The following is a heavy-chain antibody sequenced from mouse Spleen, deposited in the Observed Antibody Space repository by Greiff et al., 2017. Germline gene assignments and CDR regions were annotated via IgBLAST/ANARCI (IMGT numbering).Heavy chain of an antibody. CDR2: ISSGGSYT. CDR3: ARHYYGSKWGGYFDY. J-gene: IGHJ2*01. CDR1: GFTFSSYA. Sequence: EVQLVESWGGLVKPGGSLKLSCAASGFTFSSYAMSWVRQTPEKRLEWVATISSGGSYTYYPDSVKGRFTISRDNAKNTLYLQMSSLRSEDTAMYYCARHYYGSKWGGYFDYWGQGTTLTVSS. V-gene: IGHV5-9-3*01. D-gene: IGHD1-1*01.